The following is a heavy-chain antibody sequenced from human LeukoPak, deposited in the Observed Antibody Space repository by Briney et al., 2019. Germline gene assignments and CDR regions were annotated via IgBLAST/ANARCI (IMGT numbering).Heavy chain of an antibody. J-gene: IGHJ3*02. CDR1: GGSISSSSYY. D-gene: IGHD3-3*01. V-gene: IGHV4-39*01. Sequence: SETLSLTCTVSGGSISSSSYYWGWIRQPPGKGLEWIGSIYYSGSTYYNPSLKSRVTISVDTSKNQFSLKLSSVTAADTAVYYCVNGVVSDFWSGSRRGPDAFDIWGQGTMVTVSS. CDR3: VNGVVSDFWSGSRRGPDAFDI. CDR2: IYYSGST.